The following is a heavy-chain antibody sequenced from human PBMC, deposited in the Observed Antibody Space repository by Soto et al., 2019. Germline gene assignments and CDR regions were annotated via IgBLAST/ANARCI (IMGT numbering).Heavy chain of an antibody. V-gene: IGHV1-69*12. CDR1: GGTFSSYA. J-gene: IGHJ6*02. Sequence: QVQLVQSGAEVKKPGSSVKVSCKASGGTFSSYAISWVRQAPGQGLEWMGGIIPIFGTANYAQKFQGRVRITADESTSTAYMELSRLRSEDTALYYCATNLWSGQSRAYYYGMDVWGQGTTVTVSS. D-gene: IGHD3-3*01. CDR3: ATNLWSGQSRAYYYGMDV. CDR2: IIPIFGTA.